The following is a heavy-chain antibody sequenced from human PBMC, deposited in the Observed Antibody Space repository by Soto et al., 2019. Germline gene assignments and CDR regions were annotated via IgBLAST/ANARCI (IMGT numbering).Heavy chain of an antibody. CDR3: ASQRLPNAFSPVAT. V-gene: IGHV3-21*01. J-gene: IGHJ4*02. CDR1: GFTLTGYT. D-gene: IGHD5-12*01. CDR2: IISSQTFM. Sequence: GGSLRLSFAASGFTLTGYTMPWVRQAPGKGLEWVWSIISSQTFMHYADAVKGRFTISRDNAKSAVFLQRNNLRAEDAAVYYCASQRLPNAFSPVATGGQGTLVTVSS.